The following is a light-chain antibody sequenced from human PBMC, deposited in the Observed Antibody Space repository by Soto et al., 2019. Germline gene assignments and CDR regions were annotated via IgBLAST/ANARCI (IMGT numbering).Light chain of an antibody. CDR1: RSLTTRY. J-gene: IGKJ2*01. CDR2: AAS. V-gene: IGKV3-20*01. CDR3: QQYASSVVYT. Sequence: EIVLTQFQGTLSLSPGEPATLSLRARRSLTTRYLAGYQQKPGQAPRLLIYAASTRATGTPDRFSGSGSGTDFTLTISSLEPEDFAVYFCQQYASSVVYTFGQGTKLEIK.